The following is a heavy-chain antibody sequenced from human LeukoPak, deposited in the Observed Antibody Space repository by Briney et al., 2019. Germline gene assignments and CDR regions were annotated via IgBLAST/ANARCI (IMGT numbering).Heavy chain of an antibody. D-gene: IGHD2-21*02. CDR2: IYYSGST. CDR3: ARDFQGGDSRFDP. Sequence: SETLSLTCTVSGGSISSYYWSWIRQPPGKGLDWIGYIYYSGSTNYNPSLKSRVTISVDTSKNQFSLKLSSVTAADTAVYYCARDFQGGDSRFDPWGQGTLVTVSS. J-gene: IGHJ5*02. V-gene: IGHV4-59*01. CDR1: GGSISSYY.